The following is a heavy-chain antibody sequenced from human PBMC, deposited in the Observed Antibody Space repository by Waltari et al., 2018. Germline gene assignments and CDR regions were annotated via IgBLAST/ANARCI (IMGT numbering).Heavy chain of an antibody. V-gene: IGHV3-48*01. CDR2: ISSSSSTI. CDR1: GFTSGHYT. CDR3: ASSTATRAG. D-gene: IGHD2-15*01. J-gene: IGHJ4*02. Sequence: EVQLVESGGDLVQPGGSLRLSCVASGFTSGHYTMPWVRQAPGKGLDWVSYISSSSSTILYSDSVKGRFTVSRDNAKNLLYLEMNSLRAEDTAVYYCASSTATRAGWDQGTLVTVSS.